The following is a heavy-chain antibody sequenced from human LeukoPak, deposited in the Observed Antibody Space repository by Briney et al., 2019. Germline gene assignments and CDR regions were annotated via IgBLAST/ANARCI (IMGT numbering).Heavy chain of an antibody. CDR3: ARRGSGWF. Sequence: SETLSLTCAVYGGSFSGYYWSWIRQPPGKGLEWIGEINHSGSTNYNPSLKSRVTISVDTSKNQFSLKLSSVTAADTAVYYCARRGSGWFWGQGTLVTVSS. CDR1: GGSFSGYY. J-gene: IGHJ4*02. D-gene: IGHD6-19*01. CDR2: INHSGST. V-gene: IGHV4-34*01.